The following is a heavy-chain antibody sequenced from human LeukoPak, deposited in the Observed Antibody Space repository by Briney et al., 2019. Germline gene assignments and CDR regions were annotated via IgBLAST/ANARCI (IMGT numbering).Heavy chain of an antibody. D-gene: IGHD3-10*01. CDR3: ARVNGSGSYYVY. CDR1: GFTFSSYA. CDR2: ISNNGGTT. J-gene: IGHJ4*02. Sequence: GGSLRLSCAASGFTFSSYAMHWVRQAPGKGLEYVSAISNNGGTTYYANSVRGRFTISRDNSKNTLYLQMGSLRAEDKAVYYCARVNGSGSYYVYWGQGTLVTVSS. V-gene: IGHV3-64*01.